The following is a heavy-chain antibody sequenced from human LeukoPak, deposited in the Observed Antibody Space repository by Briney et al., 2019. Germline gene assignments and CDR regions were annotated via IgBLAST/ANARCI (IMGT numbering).Heavy chain of an antibody. CDR1: GGSISSYY. D-gene: IGHD6-19*01. CDR3: ARHGSGWSVDY. J-gene: IGHJ4*02. V-gene: IGHV4-59*08. CDR2: IYYSGST. Sequence: SETLSLTCTVPGGSISSYYWSWIRQPPGKGLGWIGYIYYSGSTNYNPSLKSRVTISVDTSKNQFSLKLSSVTAADTAVYYCARHGSGWSVDYWGQGTLVTVSS.